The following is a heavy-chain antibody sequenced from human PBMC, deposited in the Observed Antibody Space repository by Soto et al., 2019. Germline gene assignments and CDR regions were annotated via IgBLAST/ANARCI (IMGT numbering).Heavy chain of an antibody. Sequence: GESLKISCKGSGYSFTNYWIGWVRQMPGKALEXVVXXYXXDXXXXXGXXSKGQVTISAEKPTSPPYRQWSSLKAWKTAMYYCTRRRSKYDYSFHSGGQEPLVPASS. CDR1: GYSFTNYW. CDR2: XYXXDXXX. V-gene: IGHV5-51*01. D-gene: IGHD2-21*02. J-gene: IGHJ4*02. CDR3: TRRRSKYDYSFHS.